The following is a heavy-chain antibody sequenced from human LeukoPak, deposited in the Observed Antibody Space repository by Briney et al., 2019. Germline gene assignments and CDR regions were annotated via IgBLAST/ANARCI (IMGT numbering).Heavy chain of an antibody. CDR2: INPNSGGT. Sequence: GASVKVSCKASGYTFTGYYMHWVRQAPGQGLEWMGWINPNSGGTNYAQKFQGRVTMTRDTSISTAYMELSRLRSDDTAVYYCARARETTVPVTADYWGQGTLVTVSS. V-gene: IGHV1-2*02. J-gene: IGHJ4*02. CDR1: GYTFTGYY. CDR3: ARARETTVPVTADY. D-gene: IGHD4-17*01.